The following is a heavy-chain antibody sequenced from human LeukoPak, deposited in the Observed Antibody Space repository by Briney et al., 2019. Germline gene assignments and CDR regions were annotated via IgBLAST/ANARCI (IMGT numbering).Heavy chain of an antibody. Sequence: GRSLRLSCAASGFTFSSYGMHWVRQAPGKGLEWVAVISYDGSNKYYADSVKGRFTISRDNSKNTLYLQVNSLRAEDTAVYYCAKDRRSGRSGSYVDYWGQGTLVTVSS. J-gene: IGHJ4*02. CDR3: AKDRRSGRSGSYVDY. CDR1: GFTFSSYG. V-gene: IGHV3-30*18. CDR2: ISYDGSNK. D-gene: IGHD3-16*01.